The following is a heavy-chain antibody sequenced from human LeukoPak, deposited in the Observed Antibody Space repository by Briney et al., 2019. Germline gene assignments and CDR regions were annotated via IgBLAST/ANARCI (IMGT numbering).Heavy chain of an antibody. Sequence: SETLSLTCAVYGGSFSGYYWSWIRQPPGKGLEWIGEINHSGSTNYNPSLKSRVTISVDTSKNQFSLKLSSVTAADTAVYYCARGSTPSRYCSSTSCYTGIRWYFDLWGRGTLVTVSS. J-gene: IGHJ2*01. CDR2: INHSGST. V-gene: IGHV4-34*01. D-gene: IGHD2-2*02. CDR1: GGSFSGYY. CDR3: ARGSTPSRYCSSTSCYTGIRWYFDL.